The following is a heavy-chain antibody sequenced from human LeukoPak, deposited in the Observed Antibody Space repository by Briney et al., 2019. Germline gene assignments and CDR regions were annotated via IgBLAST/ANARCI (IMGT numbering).Heavy chain of an antibody. CDR1: GYTFTSYD. CDR2: MSPNSGIT. CDR3: VRTPPNWGADY. Sequence: GASVKVSCKASGYTFTSYDINWVRQATGQGLEWMGWMSPNSGITGYAQKFQGRGTMTRNTAISTAYMELSSLRSEDTAVYYCVRTPPNWGADYWGQGTLVTVSS. J-gene: IGHJ4*02. D-gene: IGHD7-27*01. V-gene: IGHV1-8*01.